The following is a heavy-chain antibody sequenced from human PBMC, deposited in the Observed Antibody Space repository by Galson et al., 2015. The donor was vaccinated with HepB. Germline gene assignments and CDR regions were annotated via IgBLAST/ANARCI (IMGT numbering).Heavy chain of an antibody. CDR3: ARDSFDGQLGAY. Sequence: ETLSLTCTVSGGSISSSSYYWGWIRQPPGKGLEWIGSIYYSGSTYYNPSLKSRVTISVDTSKNQFSLKLSSVTAADTAVYYCARDSFDGQLGAYWGQGTLVTVSS. CDR2: IYYSGST. V-gene: IGHV4-39*07. CDR1: GGSISSSSYY. J-gene: IGHJ4*02. D-gene: IGHD3-9*01.